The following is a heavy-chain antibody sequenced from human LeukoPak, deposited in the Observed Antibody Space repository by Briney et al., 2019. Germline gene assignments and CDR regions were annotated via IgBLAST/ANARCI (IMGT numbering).Heavy chain of an antibody. CDR2: IYYSGST. V-gene: IGHV4-30-4*08. D-gene: IGHD3-22*01. CDR3: ARSPAVPYDSSGYYVGWFDP. CDR1: SVSNNY. J-gene: IGHJ5*02. Sequence: SVSNNYMSWIRQPPGKGLEWIGYIYYSGSTYYNPSLKSRVTISVDTSKNQFSLKLSSVTAADTAVYYCARSPAVPYDSSGYYVGWFDPWGQGTLVTVSS.